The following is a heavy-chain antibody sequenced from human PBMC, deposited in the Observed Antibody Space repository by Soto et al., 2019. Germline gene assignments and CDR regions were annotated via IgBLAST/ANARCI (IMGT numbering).Heavy chain of an antibody. Sequence: GPSVKVSCKASGYTFTSYGISWVRQAPGQGLEWMGWISAYNGNTNYAQKLQGRVTMTTDTSTSTAYMELRSLRSDDTAVYYCARGEVEGLAYCGGDCSWYNWFDPWGQGTLVTVSS. CDR2: ISAYNGNT. CDR1: GYTFTSYG. J-gene: IGHJ5*02. D-gene: IGHD2-21*02. V-gene: IGHV1-18*01. CDR3: ARGEVEGLAYCGGDCSWYNWFDP.